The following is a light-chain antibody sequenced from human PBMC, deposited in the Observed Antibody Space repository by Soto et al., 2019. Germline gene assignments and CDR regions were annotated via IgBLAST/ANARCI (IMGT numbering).Light chain of an antibody. CDR1: SSNIGAGYD. V-gene: IGLV1-40*01. CDR3: QSYDSSLTSIV. CDR2: GNS. Sequence: QSALTQPPSVSGAPGQRATISCTGSSSNIGAGYDVHWYQQLPGTAPKLLIYGNSNRPSGVPDRFSGSKSGTSASLAITGLQAEDEADYYCQSYDSSLTSIVFGTGTKVTV. J-gene: IGLJ1*01.